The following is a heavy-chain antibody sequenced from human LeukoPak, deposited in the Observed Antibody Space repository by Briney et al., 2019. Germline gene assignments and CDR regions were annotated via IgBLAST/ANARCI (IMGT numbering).Heavy chain of an antibody. CDR3: ARASPGSGIVRD. J-gene: IGHJ4*02. V-gene: IGHV1-69*06. CDR2: IIPIFGTA. Sequence: ASVKVSCKASGGTFSSYAFSWVRQAPGQGLEWMGGIIPIFGTANYAQKFQGRVTITADKSTSTAYMELSSLRSEDTAVYYCARASPGSGIVRDWGQGTLVTVSS. D-gene: IGHD3-10*01. CDR1: GGTFSSYA.